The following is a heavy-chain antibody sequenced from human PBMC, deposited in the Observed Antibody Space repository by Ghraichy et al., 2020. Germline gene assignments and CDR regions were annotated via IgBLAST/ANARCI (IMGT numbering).Heavy chain of an antibody. D-gene: IGHD3-22*01. Sequence: SVKVSCKSSGGTFNNYAVSWVRQAPGQGLEWMGGIIPILGTANYAQKFQGRVTITADVSTSTVYMELSSLRSDDTAVFYCARDAGRGDSSGYYQDYEYMDVWGKGTTVTVSS. CDR2: IIPILGTA. CDR1: GGTFNNYA. CDR3: ARDAGRGDSSGYYQDYEYMDV. V-gene: IGHV1-69*13. J-gene: IGHJ6*03.